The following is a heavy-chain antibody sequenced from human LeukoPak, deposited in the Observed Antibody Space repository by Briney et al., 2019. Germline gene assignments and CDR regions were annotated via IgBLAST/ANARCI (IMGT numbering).Heavy chain of an antibody. D-gene: IGHD1-7*01. CDR3: ARGNWNYPYYFDY. V-gene: IGHV4-31*03. J-gene: IGHJ4*02. CDR1: GGSISSGGYY. CDR2: IYYSGST. Sequence: PSQTLSLTCTVSGGSISSGGYYWSWIRQHPGKGLEWIGYIYYSGSTYYNPSLKSRVTISVDTSKNQFSLKLSSATAADTAVYYCARGNWNYPYYFDYWGQGTLVTVSS.